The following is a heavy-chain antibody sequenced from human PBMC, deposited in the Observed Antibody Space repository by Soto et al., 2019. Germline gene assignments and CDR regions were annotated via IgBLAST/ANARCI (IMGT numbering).Heavy chain of an antibody. CDR3: VRRAGGAVVLYYDL. CDR2: VSGRGGSA. J-gene: IGHJ2*01. V-gene: IGHV3-23*01. D-gene: IGHD2-21*01. Sequence: EVQLLESGGCLVQRGGSLRLSCAASGFIFNKYAMTWVRQAPGKGLEWVARVSGRGGSAYYADSVKGRLSISRDNSTNTLYLQMTNVRGADTPVYYSVRRAGGAVVLYYDLWGRGTLVSVFS. CDR1: GFIFNKYA.